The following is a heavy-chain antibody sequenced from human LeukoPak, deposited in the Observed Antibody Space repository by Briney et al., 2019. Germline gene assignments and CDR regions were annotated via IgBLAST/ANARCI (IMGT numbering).Heavy chain of an antibody. V-gene: IGHV4-39*07. Sequence: SETLSLTCTVSGGSISSSSYYWGWIRQPPGKGLEWIGEINHSGSTNYNPSLKSRVTISVDTSKKQFSLKLSSVTAADTAVYYCARPYCSAGNCYSNFDSWGQGTLVTVSS. D-gene: IGHD2-15*01. CDR1: GGSISSSSYY. CDR3: ARPYCSAGNCYSNFDS. CDR2: INHSGST. J-gene: IGHJ4*02.